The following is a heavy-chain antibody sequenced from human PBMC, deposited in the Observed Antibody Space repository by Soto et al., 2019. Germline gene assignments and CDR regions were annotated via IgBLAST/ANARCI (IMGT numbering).Heavy chain of an antibody. D-gene: IGHD4-17*01. V-gene: IGHV3-23*01. CDR2: ISATGGGT. CDR3: AKDAVAGDGVWLAHA. J-gene: IGHJ5*02. CDR1: GFKFSNYA. Sequence: GGSLRLSCAASGFKFSNYAMSWVRQAPGKGLEWVSLISATGGGTYYADSVKGRFTISRDNSAYAVYLQMNNLRVEDTAVYYCAKDAVAGDGVWLAHAWGRGTAVTVYS.